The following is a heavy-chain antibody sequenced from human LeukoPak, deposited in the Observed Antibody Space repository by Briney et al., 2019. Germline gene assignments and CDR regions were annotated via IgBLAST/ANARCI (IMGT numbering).Heavy chain of an antibody. CDR3: ARLTGSHLAYEDY. J-gene: IGHJ4*02. Sequence: ASVKVSCKASGYTFTGYYMHWVRQAPGQGLEWMGWINPNSGGTNYAQKFQGRVTMTRDTSTSTVYMELSSLRSEDTAVYYCARLTGSHLAYEDYWGQGTLVTVSS. D-gene: IGHD1-1*01. CDR1: GYTFTGYY. CDR2: INPNSGGT. V-gene: IGHV1-2*02.